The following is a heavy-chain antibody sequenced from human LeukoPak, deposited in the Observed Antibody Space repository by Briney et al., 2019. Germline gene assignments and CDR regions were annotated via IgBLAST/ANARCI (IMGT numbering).Heavy chain of an antibody. V-gene: IGHV3-48*02. J-gene: IGHJ6*02. CDR2: VSSDFNTI. D-gene: IGHD3-16*01. CDR3: ARPFGGNYYYNGMDV. CDR1: GFTFSDYN. Sequence: GGSLRLSCSASGFTFSDYNINWVRQAPGKGLEWVSYVSSDFNTIYYADSVKGRFTISRDKANNSLYLQMNSLRDDDTAVYYCARPFGGNYYYNGMDVWGQGTTVTVSS.